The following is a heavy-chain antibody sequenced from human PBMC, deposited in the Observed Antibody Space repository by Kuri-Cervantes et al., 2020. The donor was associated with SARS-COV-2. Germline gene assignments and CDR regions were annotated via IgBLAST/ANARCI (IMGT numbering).Heavy chain of an antibody. CDR1: GGSFSGYY. Sequence: SQTLSLTCAVYGGSFSGYYWSWIRQPPGKGLEWIGEINHSGSTNYNPSLKSRVTISVDTSKNQFSLKLASVTAADTAVYFCARGVATIYGFLVPLPAAGWLDPWGQGTLVTVSS. CDR3: ARGVATIYGFLVPLPAAGWLDP. D-gene: IGHD3-3*02. V-gene: IGHV4-34*01. J-gene: IGHJ5*02. CDR2: INHSGST.